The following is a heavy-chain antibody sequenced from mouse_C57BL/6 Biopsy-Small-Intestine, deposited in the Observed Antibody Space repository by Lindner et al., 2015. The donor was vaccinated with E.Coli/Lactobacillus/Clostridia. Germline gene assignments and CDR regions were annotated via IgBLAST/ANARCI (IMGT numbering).Heavy chain of an antibody. CDR1: GYTFTEYT. V-gene: IGHV1-62-2*01. CDR3: ARHEAFKDAMDY. CDR2: FYPGSGSI. Sequence: VQLQESGAELVKPGASVKLSCKASGYTFTEYTVHWVKQRSGQGLEWIGWFYPGSGSIKYNEKSKDKATLTADKSSSTVYMELSRLTSEDSAVYFCARHEAFKDAMDYWGQGTSVTVSS. J-gene: IGHJ4*01.